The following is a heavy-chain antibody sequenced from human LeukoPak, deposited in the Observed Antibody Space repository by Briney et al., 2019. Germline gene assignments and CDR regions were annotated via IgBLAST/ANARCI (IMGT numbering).Heavy chain of an antibody. D-gene: IGHD5-24*01. CDR3: ARAPTRNYMDV. V-gene: IGHV1-46*01. CDR1: GYNFPGYY. CDR2: INPSGGST. Sequence: ASVKVSCKVSGYNFPGYYMHWVRQAPGQGLEWMGIINPSGGSTSYAQKFQGRVTMTRDTATGTVYMDLSSLRSEDTAVYYYARAPTRNYMDVWGKGTTVTVSS. J-gene: IGHJ6*03.